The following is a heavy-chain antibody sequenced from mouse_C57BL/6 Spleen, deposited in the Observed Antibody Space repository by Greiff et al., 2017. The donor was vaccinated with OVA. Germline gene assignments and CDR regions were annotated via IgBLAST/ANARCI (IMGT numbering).Heavy chain of an antibody. CDR1: GFTFSSYA. D-gene: IGHD4-1*01. CDR3: ASQLTGRYFDY. V-gene: IGHV5-4*01. Sequence: EVQGVESGGGLVKPGGSLKLSCAASGFTFSSYAMSWVRQTPEKRLEWVATISDGGSYTYYPDNVKGRFTISRDNAKNNLYLQMSHLKSEDTARYYCASQLTGRYFDYWGQGTTLKVSS. CDR2: ISDGGSYT. J-gene: IGHJ2*01.